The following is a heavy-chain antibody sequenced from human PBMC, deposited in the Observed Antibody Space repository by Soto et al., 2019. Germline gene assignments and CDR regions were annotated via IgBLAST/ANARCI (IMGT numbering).Heavy chain of an antibody. V-gene: IGHV3-30*18. D-gene: IGHD5-12*01. CDR3: AKTRYSVYPKPNYFDY. Sequence: PGGSLRLSCAASGFTFSSYGMHWVRQAPGKGLEWVAVISYDGSNKYYADSVKGRFTISRDNSKNTLYLQMNSLRAEDTAVYYCAKTRYSVYPKPNYFDYWGQATLVTVSS. CDR2: ISYDGSNK. J-gene: IGHJ4*02. CDR1: GFTFSSYG.